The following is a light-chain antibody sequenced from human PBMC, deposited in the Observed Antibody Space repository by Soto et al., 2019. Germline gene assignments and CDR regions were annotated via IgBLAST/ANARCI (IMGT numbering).Light chain of an antibody. CDR1: QSVSSY. Sequence: EIVLTQSPATLSLSPGERATLSCRASQSVSSYLAWYQQKPGQAPRLLIYDASNRATGIPARFSGSGSGTDFNLTISRLETEDFAVYECQQRSNWTITFGQGTRLEIK. CDR2: DAS. V-gene: IGKV3-11*01. CDR3: QQRSNWTIT. J-gene: IGKJ5*01.